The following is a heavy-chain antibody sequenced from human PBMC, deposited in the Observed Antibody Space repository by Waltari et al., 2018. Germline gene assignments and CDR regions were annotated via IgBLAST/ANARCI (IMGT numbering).Heavy chain of an antibody. D-gene: IGHD2-15*01. CDR2: IHYSGNT. Sequence: QLQLQESGPGLVQPSETLSLTCTVSCGSPSSRAYYWAGIRQPPGHGLELNGRIHYSGNTQYHPTLKSRITIFVDTSNNQFSLKLTSVTAADTAVYYCARHRARACSGGTCWFDWFDPWGQGTRVTDSS. CDR1: CGSPSSRAYY. J-gene: IGHJ5*02. V-gene: IGHV4-39*01. CDR3: ARHRARACSGGTCWFDWFDP.